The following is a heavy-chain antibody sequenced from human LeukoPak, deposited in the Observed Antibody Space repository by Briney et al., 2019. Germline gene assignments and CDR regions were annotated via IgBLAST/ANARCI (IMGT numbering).Heavy chain of an antibody. J-gene: IGHJ5*02. CDR1: GFTFSSYG. CDR2: ISYDGSNK. D-gene: IGHD3-9*01. CDR3: AKGPSLRYFDWLPRDP. V-gene: IGHV3-30*18. Sequence: GGSLRLSCAASGFTFSSYGMHWVRQAPGKGLEWVAVISYDGSNKYYADSVKGRFTIPRGNSKNTLYLQMNSLRAEDTAVYYCAKGPSLRYFDWLPRDPWGQGTLVTVSS.